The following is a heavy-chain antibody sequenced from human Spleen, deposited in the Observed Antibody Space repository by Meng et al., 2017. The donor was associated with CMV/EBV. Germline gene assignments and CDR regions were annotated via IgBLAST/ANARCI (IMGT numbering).Heavy chain of an antibody. CDR2: INWNSGYI. D-gene: IGHD4-17*01. CDR1: GFTFDDYA. J-gene: IGHJ4*02. CDR3: ARVKNTVYFDY. Sequence: SLKISCAVSGFTFDDYAMHWVRQAPGKGLEWVSGINWNSGYIGYADSVKGRFTISRDNAKNALFLQMNSLRAEDSAVYYCARVKNTVYFDYWGQGTLVTVSS. V-gene: IGHV3-9*01.